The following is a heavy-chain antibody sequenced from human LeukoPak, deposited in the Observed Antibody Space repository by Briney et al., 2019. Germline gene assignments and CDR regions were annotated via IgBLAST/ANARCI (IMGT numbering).Heavy chain of an antibody. CDR2: IYTSGST. J-gene: IGHJ5*02. V-gene: IGHV4-61*02. D-gene: IGHD2-2*01. CDR3: ARAAPAALVSRWFDP. CDR1: GGSISSGSYY. Sequence: SETLSLTCTVSGGSISSGSYYWSWIRQPAGKGLEWIGRIYTSGSTNYSPSLKSRVTISVDTSKNQFSLKLSSVTAADTAVYYCARAAPAALVSRWFDPWGQGTLVTVSS.